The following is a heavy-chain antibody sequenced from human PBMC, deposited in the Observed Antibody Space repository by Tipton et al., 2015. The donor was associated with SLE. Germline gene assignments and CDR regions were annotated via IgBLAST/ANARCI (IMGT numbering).Heavy chain of an antibody. J-gene: IGHJ4*02. CDR2: VNPSAIST. V-gene: IGHV1-46*01. CDR1: GYIFIDYN. Sequence: QLVQSGAEVKKPGASVKLSCKASGYIFIDYNIHWVRQAPGQGLEWMGMVNPSAISTSNARKFQGRVTVAGDTTTSTVYMELSSLTSADTAVYYCARDPRYRGSYYSFDFWGQGTLVTVSS. CDR3: ARDPRYRGSYYSFDF. D-gene: IGHD3-10*01.